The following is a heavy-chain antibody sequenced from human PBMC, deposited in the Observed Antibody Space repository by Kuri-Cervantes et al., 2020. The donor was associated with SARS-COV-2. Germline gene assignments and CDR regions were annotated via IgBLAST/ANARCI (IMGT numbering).Heavy chain of an antibody. D-gene: IGHD1-26*01. CDR1: GFTVSSYG. J-gene: IGHJ3*02. Sequence: GGSLRLSCAASGFTVSSYGMHWVRQAPGKGLEWVAVISYDGSNKNYADSVKGRFTISRDNSKNTLYLQMNSLRAEDTAVYYCARALGGSYQGAFDIWGQGTMVTVSS. V-gene: IGHV3-30*03. CDR3: ARALGGSYQGAFDI. CDR2: ISYDGSNK.